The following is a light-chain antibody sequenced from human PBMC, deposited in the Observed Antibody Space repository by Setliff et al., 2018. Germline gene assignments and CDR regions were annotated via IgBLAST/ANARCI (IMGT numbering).Light chain of an antibody. CDR1: GSDVGDYKY. CDR2: EVS. V-gene: IGLV2-14*01. CDR3: SSYTSSSTLYV. Sequence: QSALPQPASVSGSPGQSITISCTGSGSDVGDYKYVSWYQQHPGKAPKLIIYEVSNRPSGVSNRFSGSKSGNTASLSISGLQAEDEADDYCSSYTSSSTLYVFGTGTKVTVL. J-gene: IGLJ1*01.